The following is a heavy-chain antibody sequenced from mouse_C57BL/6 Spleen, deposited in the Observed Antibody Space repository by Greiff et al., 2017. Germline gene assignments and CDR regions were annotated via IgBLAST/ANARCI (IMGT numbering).Heavy chain of an antibody. J-gene: IGHJ2*01. V-gene: IGHV1-69*01. D-gene: IGHD4-1*01. CDR2: IDPSDSYT. CDR1: GYTFTSYW. Sequence: QVQLQQPGAELVMPGASVKLSCKASGYTFTSYWMHWVKQRPGQGLEWIGEIDPSDSYTNYNQKFKGKSTLTVDKSSSTAYMQLSSLTSEDSAVYYCARSTGPYFDYWGQGTTLTVSS. CDR3: ARSTGPYFDY.